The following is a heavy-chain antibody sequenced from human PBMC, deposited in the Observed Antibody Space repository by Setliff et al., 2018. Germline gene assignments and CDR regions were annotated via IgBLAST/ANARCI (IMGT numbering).Heavy chain of an antibody. D-gene: IGHD3-22*01. CDR2: IKQDGSEK. V-gene: IGHV3-7*01. CDR3: ANYYYDSSGYPYYYDY. Sequence: GGSLRLSCAASGFTFSTYWMSWVRQAPGKGLEWVANIKQDGSEKYYVDSVKGRFTISRDNAKNSLYLQMNSLRAEDTAVYYCANYYYDSSGYPYYYDYWGQGTLVTVSS. J-gene: IGHJ4*02. CDR1: GFTFSTYW.